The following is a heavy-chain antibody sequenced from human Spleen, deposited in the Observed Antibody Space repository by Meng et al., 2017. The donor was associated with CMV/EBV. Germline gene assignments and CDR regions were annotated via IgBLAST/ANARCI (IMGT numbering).Heavy chain of an antibody. CDR1: GGTFSSYA. CDR2: IIPIFDTP. CDR3: ARVRVERVVDHAFDI. V-gene: IGHV1-69*05. J-gene: IGHJ3*02. Sequence: SVKVSCKASGGTFSSYAISWVRQAPGQGLEWMGGIIPIFDTPHYEQKFQGRVTITTDESTTTAYMELSSLRSEDTAVYYCARVRVERVVDHAFDIWGQGTMVTVSS. D-gene: IGHD2-15*01.